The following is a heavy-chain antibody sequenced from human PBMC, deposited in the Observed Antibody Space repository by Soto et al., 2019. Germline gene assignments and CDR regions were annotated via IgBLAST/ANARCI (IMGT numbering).Heavy chain of an antibody. CDR1: GSTFTGYY. V-gene: IGHV1-2*04. J-gene: IGHJ4*02. D-gene: IGHD1-26*01. Sequence: XSVKVSCKASGSTFTGYYMHWVRQAPGQVLECMGWINXNSGGXNYAQKFQGWXXMTRDKSXXKAYTELSRLRSHHTAVYYCARSSSGANDTIDYWGQGTLVTVSS. CDR2: INXNSGGX. CDR3: ARSSSGANDTIDY.